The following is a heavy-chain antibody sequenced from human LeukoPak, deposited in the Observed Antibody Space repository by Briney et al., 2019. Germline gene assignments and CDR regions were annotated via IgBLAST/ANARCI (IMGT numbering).Heavy chain of an antibody. Sequence: SVKVSCKAFGATLNIGHAFIWARQAPGQGLQWMGRIIPFLGEVNYAQKFQGRVSFTADKSTATMYMEMKCLRLDDTAIYYCSPCGHAYDWFGPWGQGTLVTVSS. J-gene: IGHJ5*02. CDR2: IIPFLGEV. V-gene: IGHV1-69*04. CDR1: GATLNIGHA. D-gene: IGHD5-12*01. CDR3: SPCGHAYDWFGP.